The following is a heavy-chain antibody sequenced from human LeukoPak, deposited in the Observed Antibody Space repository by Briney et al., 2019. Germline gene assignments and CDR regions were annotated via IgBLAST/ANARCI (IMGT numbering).Heavy chain of an antibody. V-gene: IGHV4-34*01. J-gene: IGHJ4*02. D-gene: IGHD3-9*01. CDR3: ARGRGDKGRYDILTLFDY. CDR1: GGSFSGYY. CDR2: INHSGST. Sequence: SETLSLPCAVSGGSFSGYYWSWIRQPPGKGLEWIGEINHSGSTNYNPSLKSRVTISVDTSKNQFSLKLSSVTAADTAVYYCARGRGDKGRYDILTLFDYWGQGTLVTVSS.